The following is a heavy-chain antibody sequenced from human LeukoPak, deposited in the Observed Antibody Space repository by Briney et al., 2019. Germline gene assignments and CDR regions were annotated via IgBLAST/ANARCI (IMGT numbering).Heavy chain of an antibody. J-gene: IGHJ1*01. V-gene: IGHV4-34*01. D-gene: IGHD2-8*02. CDR1: RGSFSGYY. Sequence: SETLSLTCALSRGSFSGYYWSWFRQPPRKGREWMGEINHSGRTNYNPSLKRRVTISVDTSKNKFSLKMSSLTAAETVVYYCASRRVGYRLQCFQNWGQGTLVTVSS. CDR2: INHSGRT. CDR3: ASRRVGYRLQCFQN.